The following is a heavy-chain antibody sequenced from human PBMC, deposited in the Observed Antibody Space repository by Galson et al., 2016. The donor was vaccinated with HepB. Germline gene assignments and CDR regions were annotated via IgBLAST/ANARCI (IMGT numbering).Heavy chain of an antibody. CDR3: ARTEGAALMLGLTDWFDP. J-gene: IGHJ5*02. D-gene: IGHD7-27*01. CDR1: GGSFSGYS. V-gene: IGHV4-34*01. CDR2: ITHTGNA. Sequence: SETLSLTCAVYGGSFSGYSWTWIRQSPGKRLEWIGEITHTGNANYNPSLKTRLTISVDTSKSQFSLNLTSVTASDTAVYYCARTEGAALMLGLTDWFDPWGQGTLVTVSS.